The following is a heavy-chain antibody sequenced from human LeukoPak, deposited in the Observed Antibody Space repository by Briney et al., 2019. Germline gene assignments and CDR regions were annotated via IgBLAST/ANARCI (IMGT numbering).Heavy chain of an antibody. CDR3: ARGGYSGSYFDY. CDR1: GFTFSSYA. CDR2: ISGSSSIF. D-gene: IGHD1-26*01. Sequence: GGSLRLSCAASGFTFSSYAMSWVRHAPGKGLEWLSYISGSSSIFYYADSVKGRFTISRDNAKNSLYLQVNSLRDEDTAVYYCARGGYSGSYFDYWGQGTLITVSS. J-gene: IGHJ4*02. V-gene: IGHV3-48*02.